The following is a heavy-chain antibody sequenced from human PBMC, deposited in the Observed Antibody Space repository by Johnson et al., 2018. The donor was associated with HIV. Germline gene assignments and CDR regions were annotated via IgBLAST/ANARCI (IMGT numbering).Heavy chain of an antibody. CDR1: GFTFSNSD. V-gene: IGHV3-30*18. CDR2: ISYDGSNK. Sequence: QVQLVESGGGLVQPVGSLRLSCAASGFTFSNSDMNWVHQAPGKGLEWVAVISYDGSNKHYADSVKGRFTISRDNSKNSLYLQMNSLRTEDTALYYCAKVGGTGAAFDIWGQGTMVTVSS. D-gene: IGHD4-23*01. J-gene: IGHJ3*02. CDR3: AKVGGTGAAFDI.